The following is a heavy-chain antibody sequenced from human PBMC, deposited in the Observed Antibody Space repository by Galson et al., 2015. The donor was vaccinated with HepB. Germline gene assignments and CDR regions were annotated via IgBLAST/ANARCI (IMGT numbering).Heavy chain of an antibody. V-gene: IGHV1-69*10. CDR2: IIPIFGIA. D-gene: IGHD3-22*01. CDR3: ARDRFDSSGYYYVSYFDY. Sequence: SVKVSCKASGGTFSSYAISWVRQAPGQGLEWMGGIIPIFGIANYAQKFQGRVTITADKSTSTAYMELSSLRSDDTAVYYCARDRFDSSGYYYVSYFDYWGQGTLVTVSS. CDR1: GGTFSSYA. J-gene: IGHJ4*02.